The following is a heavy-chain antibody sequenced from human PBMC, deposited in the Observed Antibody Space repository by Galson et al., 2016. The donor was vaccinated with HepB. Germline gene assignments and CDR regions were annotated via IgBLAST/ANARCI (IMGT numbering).Heavy chain of an antibody. CDR2: ISWNTGSI. V-gene: IGHV3-9*01. CDR1: GFSLDDYA. CDR3: ARGKGVASDLYYSYGMDV. J-gene: IGHJ6*02. Sequence: SLRLSCAASGFSLDDYAMHWVRQAPGKGLEWVAGISWNTGSIAYAASVKGRFTISRDNAKKSLYMQMNSPRAEDTALYSCARGKGVASDLYYSYGMDVWGQGTTVTVSS. D-gene: IGHD2-21*01.